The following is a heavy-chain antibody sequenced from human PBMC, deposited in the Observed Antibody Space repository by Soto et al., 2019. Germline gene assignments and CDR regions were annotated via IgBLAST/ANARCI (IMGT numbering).Heavy chain of an antibody. CDR2: IWYDGSNK. J-gene: IGHJ4*02. CDR1: GFTLSSYG. V-gene: IGHV3-33*01. CDR3: ARDYDSSGYPRYYFDY. Sequence: GGSLRLSCAASGFTLSSYGMHWVRQAPGKGLEWVAVIWYDGSNKYYADSVKGRFTISRDNSKNTLYLQMNSLRAEDTAVYYCARDYDSSGYPRYYFDYWGQGTLVTVSS. D-gene: IGHD3-22*01.